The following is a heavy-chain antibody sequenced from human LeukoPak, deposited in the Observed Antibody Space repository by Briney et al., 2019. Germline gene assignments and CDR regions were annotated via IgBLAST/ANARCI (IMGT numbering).Heavy chain of an antibody. J-gene: IGHJ5*02. Sequence: GGTLRLSCAASGFTFSSYGMSWVRQAPGKGLEWVSAITGSDDSTYYADSVKGRFTVSRDYSKNTLYLQMNSLRAEDTAVYYCAKCYCSGGSCYCFDPWGQGTLVTVSS. CDR2: ITGSDDST. CDR1: GFTFSSYG. D-gene: IGHD2-15*01. V-gene: IGHV3-23*01. CDR3: AKCYCSGGSCYCFDP.